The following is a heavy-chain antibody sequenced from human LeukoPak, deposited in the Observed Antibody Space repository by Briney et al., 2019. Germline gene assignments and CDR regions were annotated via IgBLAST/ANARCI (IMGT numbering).Heavy chain of an antibody. CDR3: ARDYYDSSGYYYYFDD. CDR2: IYYSGST. V-gene: IGHV4-59*12. D-gene: IGHD3-22*01. Sequence: SETLSLTCTVSGGSISSYYWSWIRQPPGKGLEWIGYIYYSGSTNYNPSLKSRVTISVDTSKNQFSLKLSSVTAADTAVYYCARDYYDSSGYYYYFDDWGQGTLVTVSS. J-gene: IGHJ4*02. CDR1: GGSISSYY.